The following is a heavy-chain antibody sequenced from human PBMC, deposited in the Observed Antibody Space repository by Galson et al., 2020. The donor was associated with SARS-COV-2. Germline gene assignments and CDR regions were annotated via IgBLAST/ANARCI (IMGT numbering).Heavy chain of an antibody. D-gene: IGHD1-26*01. CDR3: ARDLVYVVGATSLDY. V-gene: IGHV3-30*04. J-gene: IGHJ4*02. Sequence: GGSLRLSCAASGFTFSSYAMSWVRQAPGKGLEWVAVISYDGSNKYYADSVKGRFTISRDNSKNTLYLQMNSLRAEDTAVYYCARDLVYVVGATSLDYWGQGTLVTVSS. CDR1: GFTFSSYA. CDR2: ISYDGSNK.